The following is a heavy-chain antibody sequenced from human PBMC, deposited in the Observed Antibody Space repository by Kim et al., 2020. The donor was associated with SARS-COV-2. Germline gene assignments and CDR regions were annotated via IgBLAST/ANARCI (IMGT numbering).Heavy chain of an antibody. V-gene: IGHV4-61*01. CDR3: ARDILYSSSWYGHYYGMDV. CDR1: GGSVSSGSYY. J-gene: IGHJ6*02. Sequence: SETLSLTCTVSGGSVSSGSYYWSWIRQPPGKGLEWIGYIYYSGSTNYNPSLKSRVTISVDTSKNQFSLKLSSVTAADTAVYYCARDILYSSSWYGHYYGMDVWGQGTTVTVSS. CDR2: IYYSGST. D-gene: IGHD6-13*01.